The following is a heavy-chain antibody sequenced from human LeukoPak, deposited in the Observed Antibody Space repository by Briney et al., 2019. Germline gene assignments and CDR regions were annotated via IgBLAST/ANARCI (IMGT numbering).Heavy chain of an antibody. Sequence: ASVKVSCKASGGTFSSYAITWVRQAPGQGLEWMGWINPNSGGTNYAQKFQGWVTMTRDTSISTAYMELSRLRADDTAVYYCARGGNSSSWSDNWFDPWGQGTLVTVSS. J-gene: IGHJ5*02. V-gene: IGHV1-2*04. CDR3: ARGGNSSSWSDNWFDP. CDR1: GGTFSSYA. D-gene: IGHD6-13*01. CDR2: INPNSGGT.